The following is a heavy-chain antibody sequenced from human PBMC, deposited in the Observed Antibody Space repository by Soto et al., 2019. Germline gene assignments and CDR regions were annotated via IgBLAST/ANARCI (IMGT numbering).Heavy chain of an antibody. CDR1: GGTFSSYT. CDR2: INPSGGST. CDR3: AREQQLVLSPHFDY. D-gene: IGHD6-13*01. J-gene: IGHJ4*02. Sequence: ASVKVSCKASGGTFSSYTISWVRQAPGQGLEWMGRINPSGGSTSYAQKFQGRVTMTRDTSTGTVYMELSSLRSEDTAVYYCAREQQLVLSPHFDYWGQGTLVTVSS. V-gene: IGHV1-46*03.